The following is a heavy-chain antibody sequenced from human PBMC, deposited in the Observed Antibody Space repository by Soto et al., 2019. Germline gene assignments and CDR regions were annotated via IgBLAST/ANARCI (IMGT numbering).Heavy chain of an antibody. D-gene: IGHD4-17*01. CDR3: ARERNAGGYGDSYPYYFYGMDV. CDR1: GFTFSSYA. Sequence: GGSLTLSCGASGFTFSSYAVHWVRQAPGKGLEWVAVISYDGSNKYYADSVKGRFTLSRDNSKNTLYLQMNGLRAEDTAVYYCARERNAGGYGDSYPYYFYGMDVWGQGTTVTVSS. CDR2: ISYDGSNK. J-gene: IGHJ6*02. V-gene: IGHV3-30-3*01.